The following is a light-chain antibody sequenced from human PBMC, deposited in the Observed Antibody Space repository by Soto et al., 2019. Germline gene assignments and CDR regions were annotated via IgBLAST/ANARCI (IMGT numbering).Light chain of an antibody. CDR2: KAS. Sequence: DIPITQSPSRLSPSLGCRVTITCRASQRISSSLAWSQQKPENAPKRLIYKASSLESVVPSRCSGSGSGAEFTLTSSSLPPDDVATYYCQHYNSHSTFGQGTKVDIK. J-gene: IGKJ1*01. CDR1: QRISSS. V-gene: IGKV1-5*03. CDR3: QHYNSHST.